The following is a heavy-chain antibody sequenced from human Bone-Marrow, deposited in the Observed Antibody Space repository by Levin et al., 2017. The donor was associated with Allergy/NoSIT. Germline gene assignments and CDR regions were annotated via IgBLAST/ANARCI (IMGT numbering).Heavy chain of an antibody. CDR1: GFTLSHHW. D-gene: IGHD4-17*01. CDR2: INFDGSST. Sequence: PGGSLRLSCEASGFTLSHHWMHWVRQAPGKGLVWVSRINFDGSSTAYADSVKGRFTISRDNAKNILYLQMNSLRAEDTAVYFCVRDDYADYWGQGTQVTVSS. V-gene: IGHV3-74*01. CDR3: VRDDYADY. J-gene: IGHJ4*02.